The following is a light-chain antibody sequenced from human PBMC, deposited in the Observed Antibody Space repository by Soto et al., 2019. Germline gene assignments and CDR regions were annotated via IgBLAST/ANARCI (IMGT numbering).Light chain of an antibody. CDR3: ASYAGSNSLV. CDR2: EVD. CDR1: STDVGGYKF. V-gene: IGLV2-8*01. Sequence: QSALTQPPSASGSPGQSVTISCTGTSTDVGGYKFVSWYKQLPGTAPKLIIYEVDKRPSGVPDRFSGSKSGNTASLTVSGLQADDEADYYCASYAGSNSLVFAAGTKLTVL. J-gene: IGLJ1*01.